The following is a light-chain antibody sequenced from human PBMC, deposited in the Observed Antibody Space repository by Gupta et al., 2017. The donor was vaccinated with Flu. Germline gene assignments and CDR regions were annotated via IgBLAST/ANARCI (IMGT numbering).Light chain of an antibody. CDR3: AAWDDGLNGLYV. Sequence: QSVLTQPPSPSGTPGQRVTSSRSGRSSNIGSNSVNWYQQLPGTAPRLLIYSNNQRPSGVPDRFSASKSGTSASLAISGLQSDDEADYYCAAWDDGLNGLYVFGTGTKVTVL. CDR1: SSNIGSNS. J-gene: IGLJ1*01. V-gene: IGLV1-44*01. CDR2: SNN.